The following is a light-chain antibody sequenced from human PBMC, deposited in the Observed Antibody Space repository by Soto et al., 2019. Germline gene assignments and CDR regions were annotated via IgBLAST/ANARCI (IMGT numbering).Light chain of an antibody. CDR2: EVS. CDR3: SAYTNQNTRV. CDR1: SSDVGAYNY. Sequence: QSALTQPASVSGSPGQSITISCTGTSSDVGAYNYVSWYQQHPGKAPKLMIYEVSNRPSGVSNRFSGSKSGNTASLTISGLHPEDEADYYCSAYTNQNTRVFGGGTKLTVL. J-gene: IGLJ2*01. V-gene: IGLV2-14*01.